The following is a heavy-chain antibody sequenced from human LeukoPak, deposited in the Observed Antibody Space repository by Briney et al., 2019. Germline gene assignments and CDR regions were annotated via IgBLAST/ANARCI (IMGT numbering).Heavy chain of an antibody. D-gene: IGHD3-10*01. CDR2: ISGDGGST. CDR1: GFTFDDYD. CDR3: AKAWFGERSGGGCDY. V-gene: IGHV3-43*02. Sequence: PGGSLRLSCAASGFTFDDYDIHWVRQAPGEGLEWVSLISGDGGSTYYADSQKGRFTISRDNSKNSLYLQMNSLRTEDTALYYCAKAWFGERSGGGCDYWRQGTLVTVSS. J-gene: IGHJ4*02.